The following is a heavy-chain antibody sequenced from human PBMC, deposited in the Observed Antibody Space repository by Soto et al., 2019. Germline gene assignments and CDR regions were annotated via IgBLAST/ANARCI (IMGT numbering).Heavy chain of an antibody. D-gene: IGHD3-10*01. J-gene: IGHJ4*02. CDR2: INPSGGST. V-gene: IGHV1-46*03. CDR3: ARDPIQYYYGSGKSYYFDY. Sequence: ASVKVSCKASGYTFTNYYMHWVRQAPGQGLEWMGIINPSGGSTSYAQKFQGRVTMTSDTSTSTVYMKLTSLRSEDTAVYYCARDPIQYYYGSGKSYYFDYWGQGTLVTVSS. CDR1: GYTFTNYY.